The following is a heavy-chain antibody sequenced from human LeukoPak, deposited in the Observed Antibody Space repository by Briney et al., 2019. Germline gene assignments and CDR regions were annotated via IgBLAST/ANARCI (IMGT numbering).Heavy chain of an antibody. CDR3: ARLPTFYYDSSGYHYDY. CDR1: GFSVNNAW. CDR2: TAGSGISK. Sequence: GGSLRLSCAASGFSVNNAWMSWVRQAPGRGLEWASSTAGSGISKDYADSVKGRFTISKDKSKNTLYLQMDNLRAEDTGVYFCARLPTFYYDSSGYHYDYWGQGTLGTVSS. D-gene: IGHD3-22*01. V-gene: IGHV3-23*01. J-gene: IGHJ4*02.